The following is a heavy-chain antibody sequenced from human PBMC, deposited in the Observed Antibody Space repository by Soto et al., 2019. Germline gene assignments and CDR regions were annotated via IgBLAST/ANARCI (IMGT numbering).Heavy chain of an antibody. J-gene: IGHJ5*02. V-gene: IGHV4-34*01. D-gene: IGHD2-2*01. Sequence: SETLSLTCAGNGGPFSGYYWTWIRQPPGKGLEWIGEINHGGNANYNPSLKSRVTISVDTSKKQFSLRLTFVTAADTAVYYCARGLTLGYCSGTSCYNWVDPWGQGTLVTVSS. CDR2: INHGGNA. CDR3: ARGLTLGYCSGTSCYNWVDP. CDR1: GGPFSGYY.